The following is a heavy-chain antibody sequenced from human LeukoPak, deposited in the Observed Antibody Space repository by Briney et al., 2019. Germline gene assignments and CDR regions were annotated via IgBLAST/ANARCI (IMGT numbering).Heavy chain of an antibody. D-gene: IGHD3-10*01. CDR2: ISGSGGST. V-gene: IGHV3-23*01. J-gene: IGHJ4*02. Sequence: GGSLRLSCAASGFTFSSYAMSWVRQAPGKGLEWVSAISGSGGSTYYADSVKGRFTISRDNSKNTLYLQMNSLRAEDTAVYYCAKARFSMVRGVIAYYFDYWGQGTLVTVSS. CDR3: AKARFSMVRGVIAYYFDY. CDR1: GFTFSSYA.